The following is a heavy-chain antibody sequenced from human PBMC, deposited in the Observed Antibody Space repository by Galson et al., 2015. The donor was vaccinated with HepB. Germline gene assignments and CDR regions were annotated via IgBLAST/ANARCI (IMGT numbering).Heavy chain of an antibody. CDR2: ISGSGGST. V-gene: IGHV3-23*01. Sequence: SLRLSCAASGFTVSSNYMSWVRQAPGKGLEWVSVISGSGGSTYYADSVKGRFTISRDNSKNTLYLQMNSLRAEDTAVYYCAKDSKRRYFDWSHFDYWGQGTLVTVSS. CDR1: GFTVSSNY. D-gene: IGHD3-9*01. J-gene: IGHJ4*02. CDR3: AKDSKRRYFDWSHFDY.